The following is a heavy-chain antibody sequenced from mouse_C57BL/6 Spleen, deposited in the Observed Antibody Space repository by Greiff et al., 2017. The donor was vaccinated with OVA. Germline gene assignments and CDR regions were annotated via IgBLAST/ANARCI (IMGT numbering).Heavy chain of an antibody. CDR2: IDPSDSYT. D-gene: IGHD3-2*02. V-gene: IGHV1-50*01. J-gene: IGHJ3*01. CDR1: GYTFTSYW. CDR3: ARYTQATAY. Sequence: QVQLQQPGAELVKPGASVKLSCKASGYTFTSYWMQWVKQRPGQGLEWIGEIDPSDSYTNYNQKFKGKATLTVDTSSSTAYMQLSSLTSEDSAVYYCARYTQATAYWGQGTLVTVSA.